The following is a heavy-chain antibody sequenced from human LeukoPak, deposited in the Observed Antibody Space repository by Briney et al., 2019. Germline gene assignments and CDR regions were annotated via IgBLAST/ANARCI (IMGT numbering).Heavy chain of an antibody. CDR1: GFTFSDYS. Sequence: PGGSLRLSCAASGFTFSDYSMSWVRQAPGTGLEWVGFIRSKAYGGTTEYAASVKGRFTISRDDSKSIAYLQLNSLKTEDTAVYYCTRDMYYYDSSGTSYWGQGTLVTVSS. J-gene: IGHJ4*02. V-gene: IGHV3-49*04. CDR2: IRSKAYGGTT. CDR3: TRDMYYYDSSGTSY. D-gene: IGHD3-22*01.